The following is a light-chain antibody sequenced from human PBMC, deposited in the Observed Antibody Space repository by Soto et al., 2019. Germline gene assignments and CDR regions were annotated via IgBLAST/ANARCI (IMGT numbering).Light chain of an antibody. Sequence: DIQMTQSPSTLSASIGDTFTAARRASQGISNWLAWYQQKPGKGPKLLIFHASSLESGFPSRFSGSGSGTEFTLTISSLQSDDFATYYCPQYSSYPTVGQGTKVDIK. CDR2: HAS. V-gene: IGKV1-5*01. CDR1: QGISNW. CDR3: PQYSSYPT. J-gene: IGKJ1*01.